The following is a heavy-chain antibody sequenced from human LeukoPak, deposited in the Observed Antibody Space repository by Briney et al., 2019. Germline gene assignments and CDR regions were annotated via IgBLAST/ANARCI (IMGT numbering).Heavy chain of an antibody. D-gene: IGHD2-2*01. CDR3: ATSNLDCSSTSCYVGY. V-gene: IGHV4-34*01. CDR1: GGSFSGYY. J-gene: IGHJ4*02. CDR2: INHSGST. Sequence: SETLSLTCAVYGGSFSGYYWSWIRQPPGKGLEWIGEINHSGSTNYNPSLKSRVTISVDTSKNQFSLKLSSVTAADTAVYYCATSNLDCSSTSCYVGYWGQGTLVTVSS.